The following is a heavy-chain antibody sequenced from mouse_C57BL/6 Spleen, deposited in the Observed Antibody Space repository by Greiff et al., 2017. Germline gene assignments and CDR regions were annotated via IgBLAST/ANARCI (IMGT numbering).Heavy chain of an antibody. V-gene: IGHV1-55*01. Sequence: VQLQQPGAELVKPGASVQMSCKASGYTFTSYWITWVQQRPGQGLEWLGDIYPGSGSTNYNEQFKSKATLTVDTSSSTAYMQLSSLTSEDTAVYYCARGTTVVATGYFDYWGKGTTLTVSS. J-gene: IGHJ2*01. CDR1: GYTFTSYW. CDR2: IYPGSGST. CDR3: ARGTTVVATGYFDY. D-gene: IGHD1-1*01.